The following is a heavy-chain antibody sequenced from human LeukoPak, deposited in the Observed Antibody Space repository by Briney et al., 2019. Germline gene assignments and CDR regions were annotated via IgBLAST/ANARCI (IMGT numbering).Heavy chain of an antibody. D-gene: IGHD6-19*01. J-gene: IGHJ4*02. CDR2: ISWDGGST. CDR3: AKDRGYSSGMIDY. CDR1: GFTFDDYT. Sequence: GGSLRLSCAASGFTFDDYTMHWVRQAPGKGLEWVSLISWDGGSTYYADSVKDRFTISRDNSKNSLYLQMNSLRTEDTALYYCAKDRGYSSGMIDYWGQGTLVTVSS. V-gene: IGHV3-43*01.